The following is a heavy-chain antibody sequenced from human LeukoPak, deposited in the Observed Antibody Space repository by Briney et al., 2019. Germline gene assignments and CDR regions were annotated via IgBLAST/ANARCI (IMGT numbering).Heavy chain of an antibody. Sequence: GGSLRLSCAASGFTVSSNYKSWVRQAPGKGLEWVSVIYSDSNTYYADSVKGRFTISRDNSKNTLYLQMSRLRAEDTAVYYCTTDIAVAGYPTSDYWGQGTLVTVSS. V-gene: IGHV3-53*01. J-gene: IGHJ4*02. CDR3: TTDIAVAGYPTSDY. CDR1: GFTVSSNY. CDR2: IYSDSNT. D-gene: IGHD6-19*01.